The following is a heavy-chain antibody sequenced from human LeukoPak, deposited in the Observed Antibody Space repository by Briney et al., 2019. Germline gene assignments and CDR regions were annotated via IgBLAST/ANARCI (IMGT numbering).Heavy chain of an antibody. CDR1: GFTFSAYW. V-gene: IGHV3-7*01. Sequence: GGSLRLSCAASGFTFSAYWMAWVRQAPGKGLECVANMKQDGSAKHYVDSVKGRFTISRDNVRNSLYLQMNSLRAEDSAVYYCARDDVGALDYWGQGTLVTVSS. CDR2: MKQDGSAK. CDR3: ARDDVGALDY. J-gene: IGHJ4*02. D-gene: IGHD3-16*01.